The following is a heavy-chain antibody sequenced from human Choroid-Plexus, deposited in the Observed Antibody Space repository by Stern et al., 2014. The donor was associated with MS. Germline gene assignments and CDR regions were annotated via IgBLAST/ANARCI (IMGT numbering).Heavy chain of an antibody. CDR2: VSYDGSNK. D-gene: IGHD2/OR15-2a*01. CDR1: GFTFGSCA. Sequence: QLVQSGGGVVQPGRPLRLSCVASGFTFGSCAMHWVRQAPGKGLEWVAGVSYDGSNKYYAASVKGRFPISRDNSQNTLYMQMSSLRPEDTAVYYCAKDRQYLTYFFDHWGQGSLVTVSS. J-gene: IGHJ5*02. CDR3: AKDRQYLTYFFDH. V-gene: IGHV3-30*18.